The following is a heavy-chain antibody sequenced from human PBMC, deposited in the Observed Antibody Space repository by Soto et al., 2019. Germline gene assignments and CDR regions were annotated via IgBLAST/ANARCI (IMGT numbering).Heavy chain of an antibody. CDR3: ARNGLVGHDALDI. J-gene: IGHJ3*02. D-gene: IGHD1-26*01. CDR1: GDSMTNIDHF. CDR2: THHSGTT. Sequence: QVQLQESGPGLVKPSQTLSLTCSVSGDSMTNIDHFWSWVRQPPGKGLEWIGYTHHSGTTYYNPSLNSRVTLSVDTSQKLVSLKLTSVTAADTAVYYCARNGLVGHDALDIWGQGTMVIVSS. V-gene: IGHV4-30-4*01.